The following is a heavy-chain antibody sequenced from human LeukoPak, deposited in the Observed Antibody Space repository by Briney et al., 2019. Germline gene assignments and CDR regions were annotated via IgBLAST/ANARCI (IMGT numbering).Heavy chain of an antibody. J-gene: IGHJ6*03. CDR1: GFTFSSYD. D-gene: IGHD4-17*01. CDR3: AKVSGDYIDYYYYMDV. V-gene: IGHV3-23*01. CDR2: ISGSGGST. Sequence: GGSLRLSCVVSGFTFSSYDMSWVRQAPGKGLEWVSGISGSGGSTYYADSVKGRFTISRDNSKKTLYMQMNSLRAEDTAVYYCAKVSGDYIDYYYYMDVWGQGTLVTVSS.